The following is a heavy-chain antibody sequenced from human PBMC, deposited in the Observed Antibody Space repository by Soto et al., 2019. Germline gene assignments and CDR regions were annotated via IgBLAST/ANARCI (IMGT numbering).Heavy chain of an antibody. CDR2: INPSGGST. CDR3: ARGITMVRGVMYP. CDR1: GYTFTSYY. Sequence: QVQLVQSGAEVKKPGASVKVSCKASGYTFTSYYMHWVRQAPGQGLEWMGIINPSGGSTSYAQKFQGRVRMTKDTSTSTVYMELSSLRSEDTAVYYCARGITMVRGVMYPWGQGTLVTVSS. J-gene: IGHJ5*02. V-gene: IGHV1-46*03. D-gene: IGHD3-10*01.